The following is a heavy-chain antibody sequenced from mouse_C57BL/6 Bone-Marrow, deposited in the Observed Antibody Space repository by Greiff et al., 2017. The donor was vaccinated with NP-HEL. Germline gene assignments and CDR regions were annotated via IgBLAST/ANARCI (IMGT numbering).Heavy chain of an antibody. J-gene: IGHJ2*01. Sequence: QVQLQQPGAELVRPGTSVKLSCKASGYTFTSYWMHWVKQRPGQGLEWIGVIDPSDSYTNYNQKFKGKATLTVDTSSSTAYMQLSSLTSEDSAVYYCARWSLDYWGQGTTRTVSS. CDR1: GYTFTSYW. CDR3: ARWSLDY. CDR2: IDPSDSYT. V-gene: IGHV1-59*01.